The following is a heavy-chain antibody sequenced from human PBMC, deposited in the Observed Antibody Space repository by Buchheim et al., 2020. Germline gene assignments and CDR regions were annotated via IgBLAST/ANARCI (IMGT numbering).Heavy chain of an antibody. CDR2: IKQDGSEK. CDR1: GFTFSSYW. CDR3: ARSSHGPYQLPQDGFDY. J-gene: IGHJ4*02. D-gene: IGHD2-2*01. V-gene: IGHV3-7*01. Sequence: EVQLVESGGGLVQPGGSLRLSCAASGFTFSSYWMSWVRQAPGKGLEWVANIKQDGSEKYYVDSVKGRFTISRDNAKKSLYLQMNSLRAEDTAVYYCARSSHGPYQLPQDGFDYWGQGTL.